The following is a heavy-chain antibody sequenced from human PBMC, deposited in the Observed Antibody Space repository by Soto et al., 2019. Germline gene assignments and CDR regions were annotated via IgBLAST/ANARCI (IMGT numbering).Heavy chain of an antibody. J-gene: IGHJ6*02. CDR3: AGAISSSWYGNDPYYYYYGMDV. D-gene: IGHD6-13*01. CDR2: TNPNSGGT. Sequence: GASVKVSCKASGYTFTGYYMHWVRQAPGQGLEWMGWTNPNSGGTNYAQKFQGWVTMTRDTSISTAYMELSRLRSDDTAVYYCAGAISSSWYGNDPYYYYYGMDVWGQGTTVTVSS. CDR1: GYTFTGYY. V-gene: IGHV1-2*04.